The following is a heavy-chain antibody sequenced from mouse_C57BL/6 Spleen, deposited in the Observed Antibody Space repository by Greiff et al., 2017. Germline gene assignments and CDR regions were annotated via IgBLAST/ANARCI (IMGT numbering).Heavy chain of an antibody. CDR3: ARDYGRRYYFDY. V-gene: IGHV1-50*01. CDR1: GYTFTSYW. D-gene: IGHD1-1*01. J-gene: IGHJ2*01. CDR2: IDPSDSYT. Sequence: QVQLQQPGAELVKPGASVKLSCKASGYTFTSYWMQWVKQRPGQGLEWIGEIDPSDSYTNYNQKFKGKATLTVDTSSSTAYMQLSSLTSEDSAVYYCARDYGRRYYFDYWGQGTTLTVSS.